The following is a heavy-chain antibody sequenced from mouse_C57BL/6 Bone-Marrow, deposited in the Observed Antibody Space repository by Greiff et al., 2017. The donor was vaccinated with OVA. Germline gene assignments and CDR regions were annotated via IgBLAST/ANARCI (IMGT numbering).Heavy chain of an antibody. J-gene: IGHJ3*01. CDR3: ARWNGNYAAWFAY. Sequence: VQLQQSGAELVRPGTSVKMSCKASGYTFTNYWIGWAKQRPGHGLEWIGDIYPGGGYTNYNEKFKGKATLTADKSSSTAYMQFSSLTSEDSAIYYCARWNGNYAAWFAYWGQGTLVTVSA. CDR2: IYPGGGYT. CDR1: GYTFTNYW. V-gene: IGHV1-63*01. D-gene: IGHD2-1*01.